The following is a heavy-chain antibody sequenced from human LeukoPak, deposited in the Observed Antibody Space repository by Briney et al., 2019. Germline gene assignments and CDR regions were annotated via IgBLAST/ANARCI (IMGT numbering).Heavy chain of an antibody. V-gene: IGHV1-69*13. CDR1: GYTFTGYY. CDR2: IIPIFGTA. D-gene: IGHD6-13*01. J-gene: IGHJ5*02. CDR3: ARVGSWQYNWFDP. Sequence: SVKVSCKASGYTFTGYYMHWVRQAPGQGLEWMGRIIPIFGTANYAQKFQGRVTITADESTSTAYMELSSLRSEDTAVYYCARVGSWQYNWFDPWGQGTLVTVSS.